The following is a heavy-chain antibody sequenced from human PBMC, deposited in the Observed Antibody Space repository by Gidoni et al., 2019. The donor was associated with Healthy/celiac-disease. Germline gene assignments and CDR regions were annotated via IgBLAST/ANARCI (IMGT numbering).Heavy chain of an antibody. CDR2: ISSSSSYT. Sequence: QVQLVESGGGLVKPGGSLSLSCSASGFPFSDYYMSWIRQAPGKGLEWVSYISSSSSYTNDADSVKGRFTISRDNAKNSLYLQMNSLRAEDTAVYYCARGCGGSCYGDYYYYGMDVWGQGTTVTVSS. V-gene: IGHV3-11*06. CDR1: GFPFSDYY. CDR3: ARGCGGSCYGDYYYYGMDV. D-gene: IGHD2-15*01. J-gene: IGHJ6*02.